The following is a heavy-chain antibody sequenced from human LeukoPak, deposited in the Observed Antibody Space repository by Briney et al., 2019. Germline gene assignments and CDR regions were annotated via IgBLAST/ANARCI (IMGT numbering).Heavy chain of an antibody. CDR2: ISGSGGST. CDR1: GFTFSSYA. CDR3: AKEGSSWYLGDAFDI. D-gene: IGHD6-13*01. J-gene: IGHJ3*02. V-gene: IGHV3-23*01. Sequence: GGSLRLSCAASGFTFSSYAMSWVRQAPGKGLEWVSAISGSGGSTYYADSVKGRFTTSRDNSKNALYLQMNSLRAEDTAVYYCAKEGSSWYLGDAFDIWGQGTMVTVSS.